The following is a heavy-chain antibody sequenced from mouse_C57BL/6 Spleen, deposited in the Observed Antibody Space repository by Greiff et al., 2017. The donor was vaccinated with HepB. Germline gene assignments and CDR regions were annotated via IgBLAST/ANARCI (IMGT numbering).Heavy chain of an antibody. J-gene: IGHJ3*01. V-gene: IGHV1-82*01. D-gene: IGHD4-1*01. CDR1: GYAFSSSW. CDR2: IYPGDGDT. CDR3: AWELVFAY. Sequence: VKLMESGPELVKPGASVKISCKASGYAFSSSWMNWVKQRPGKGLEWIGRIYPGDGDTNYNGKFKGKATLTADKSSSTAYMQLSSLTSEDSAVYFCAWELVFAYWGQGTLVTVSA.